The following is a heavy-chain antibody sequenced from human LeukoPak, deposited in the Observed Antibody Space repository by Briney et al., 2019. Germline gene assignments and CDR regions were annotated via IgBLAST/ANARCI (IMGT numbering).Heavy chain of an antibody. J-gene: IGHJ4*02. V-gene: IGHV3-74*01. D-gene: IGHD4-11*01. Sequence: PGGSLRLSCAASGFTSGSYWMHWVRQAPGKGLVWVSRINNDGSSTSYADSVKGRFTISRDNAKNTLSLQMNSLRAEDTALYYCARDDYSYFDFWGLGTLVTVSS. CDR1: GFTSGSYW. CDR3: ARDDYSYFDF. CDR2: INNDGSST.